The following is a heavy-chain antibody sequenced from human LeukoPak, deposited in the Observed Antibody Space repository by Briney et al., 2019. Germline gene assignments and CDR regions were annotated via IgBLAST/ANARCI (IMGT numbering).Heavy chain of an antibody. D-gene: IGHD3-3*01. Sequence: PSQTLSLTCTVSGGSISSGGHSWSWIRQPPGKGLEWIGYIYHSGSGSTYYNPSLKSRVTISIDKSKNQFSLKLNSVTAADTAVYYCARGVRSGYRKFDPWGQGTLVTVSS. CDR3: ARGVRSGYRKFDP. CDR2: IYHSGSGST. V-gene: IGHV4-30-2*01. J-gene: IGHJ5*02. CDR1: GGSISSGGHS.